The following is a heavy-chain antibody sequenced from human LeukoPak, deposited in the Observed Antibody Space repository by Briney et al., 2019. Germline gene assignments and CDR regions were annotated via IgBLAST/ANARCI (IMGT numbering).Heavy chain of an antibody. CDR2: IYYSGST. Sequence: PSETLSLTCTVSGGSISSGGYSWSWIRQHLGKGLEWIGYIYYSGSTYYNPSLKSRVTISVDTSKNQFSLKLSSVTAADTAVYYCARDSSSTSLMDVWGQGTTVTVSS. J-gene: IGHJ6*02. V-gene: IGHV4-31*03. CDR3: ARDSSSTSLMDV. D-gene: IGHD2-2*01. CDR1: GGSISSGGYS.